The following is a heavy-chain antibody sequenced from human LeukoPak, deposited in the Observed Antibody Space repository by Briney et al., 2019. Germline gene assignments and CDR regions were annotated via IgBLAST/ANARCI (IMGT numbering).Heavy chain of an antibody. V-gene: IGHV4-30-2*06. J-gene: IGHJ4*02. CDR1: GGSISSGGYS. CDR2: IYHSGST. Sequence: SETLSLTCAVSGGSISSGGYSWSWIRQSPGKGLEWIGYIYHSGSTYYNPSLKSRVTISVDRSKNQFSLKLSSVTAADTAVYYCARAGSGGTAMGFDYWGQGTLVTVSS. D-gene: IGHD5-18*01. CDR3: ARAGSGGTAMGFDY.